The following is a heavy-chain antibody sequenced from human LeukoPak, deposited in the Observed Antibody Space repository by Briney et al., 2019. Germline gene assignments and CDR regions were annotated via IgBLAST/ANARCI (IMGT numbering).Heavy chain of an antibody. CDR2: IYYSGST. J-gene: IGHJ4*02. Sequence: PSETLSLTCTVSGGSISSYYWSWIRQPPGKGLEWIGYIYYSGSTNYNPSLKSRVTISVDTSKNQFLLKLSSVTAADTAVYYCARDYGGKSDYWGQGTLVTVSS. D-gene: IGHD4-23*01. V-gene: IGHV4-59*01. CDR1: GGSISSYY. CDR3: ARDYGGKSDY.